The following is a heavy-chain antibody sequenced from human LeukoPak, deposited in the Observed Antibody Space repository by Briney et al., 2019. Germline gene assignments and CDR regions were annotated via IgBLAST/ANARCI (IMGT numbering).Heavy chain of an antibody. Sequence: GGSLRLSCAASGFTFSSYWMSWVRQASGKGLEWVGRIRSKANSYATAYAASVKGRFTISRDDSKNTAYLQMNSLKTEDTAVYYCSIYYDYVWGSYRYHYWGQGTLVTVSS. V-gene: IGHV3-73*01. D-gene: IGHD3-16*02. CDR3: SIYYDYVWGSYRYHY. J-gene: IGHJ4*02. CDR1: GFTFSSYW. CDR2: IRSKANSYAT.